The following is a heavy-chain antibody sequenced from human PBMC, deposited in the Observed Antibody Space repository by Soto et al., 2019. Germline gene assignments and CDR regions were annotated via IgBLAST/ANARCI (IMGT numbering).Heavy chain of an antibody. D-gene: IGHD3-10*01. CDR1: GGSIVSGGYY. J-gene: IGHJ6*03. V-gene: IGHV4-31*03. Sequence: SYTLSLSCTFSGGSIVSGGYYWSWSRQHPFKGLDWIGYIYYSGSTYYNPSLKSRVTISVDTSKNQFSLKLSSVTAADTAVYYCARDLVGVTMVRGDPYYYYYMDVWGKGTTVTVTS. CDR3: ARDLVGVTMVRGDPYYYYYMDV. CDR2: IYYSGST.